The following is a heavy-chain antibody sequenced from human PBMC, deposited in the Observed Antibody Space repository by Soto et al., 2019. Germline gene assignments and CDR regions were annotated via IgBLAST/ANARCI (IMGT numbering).Heavy chain of an antibody. CDR1: GFTFSSYG. Sequence: GGSLRLSCAVSGFTFSSYGMHWVRQAPGKGLEWVAVIWYDGSNKYYADSVMGRFTISRDNSKNTLYLQMNSLRAEDTAVYYCARDYYRFNSGYGFSMDVWGQGTTVTVSS. D-gene: IGHD5-12*01. CDR2: IWYDGSNK. V-gene: IGHV3-33*01. CDR3: ARDYYRFNSGYGFSMDV. J-gene: IGHJ6*02.